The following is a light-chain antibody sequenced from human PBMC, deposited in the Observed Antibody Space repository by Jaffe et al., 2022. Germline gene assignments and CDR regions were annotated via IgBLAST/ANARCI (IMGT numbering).Light chain of an antibody. CDR3: QQYGRYIT. Sequence: DIQMTQSPSTLSASIGDRVTITCRASQSITTWLAWYQQKPGTAPKLLIYEASTLQNGVPSRFSGSGSGTEFTLTISSLQPDDSATYYCQQYGRYITFGQGTRLEIK. J-gene: IGKJ5*01. CDR2: EAS. V-gene: IGKV1-5*03. CDR1: QSITTW.